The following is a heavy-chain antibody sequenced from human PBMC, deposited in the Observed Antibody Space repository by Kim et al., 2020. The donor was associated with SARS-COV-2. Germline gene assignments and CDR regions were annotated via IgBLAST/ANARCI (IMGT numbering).Heavy chain of an antibody. J-gene: IGHJ5*02. D-gene: IGHD3-22*01. CDR3: AREFEEDYYDSSGYFNWFDP. V-gene: IGHV3-30*04. Sequence: GSLRLSCAASGFTFSSYAMHWVRQAPGKGLEWVAVISYDGSNKYYADSVNGRFTISRDNSKNTLYLQMNSLRAEDTAVYYCAREFEEDYYDSSGYFNWFDPWGTSTLVTVSS. CDR2: ISYDGSNK. CDR1: GFTFSSYA.